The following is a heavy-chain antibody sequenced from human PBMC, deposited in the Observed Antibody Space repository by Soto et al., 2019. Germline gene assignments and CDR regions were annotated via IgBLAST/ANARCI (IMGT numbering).Heavy chain of an antibody. Sequence: GGSLRLSFATSGFTFNNYAMSWVRQAAGERLEWVSFISSGGGTTYYADAVKRLFTISRNNSRNTVLLKINTLGDEDTVIYYCATFFTVTSPGWGRASEYWGQGTRVTVSS. CDR2: ISSGGGTT. V-gene: IGHV3-23*01. J-gene: IGHJ4*02. CDR1: GFTFNNYA. D-gene: IGHD4-17*01. CDR3: ATFFTVTSPGWGRASEY.